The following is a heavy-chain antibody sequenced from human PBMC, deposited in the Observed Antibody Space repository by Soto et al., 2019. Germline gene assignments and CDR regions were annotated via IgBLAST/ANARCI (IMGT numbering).Heavy chain of an antibody. CDR3: ARLVSKSRVEAKWYYYSNSMEV. Sequence: SETLSLTCTVSGVTISSYYWSWILQPPWKGLEWIGYIYYSGSTNYNPSLKSRVTISVDTSKNQFSLKLSSVTAADTAVYYCARLVSKSRVEAKWYYYSNSMEVWGKGTTVNVSS. J-gene: IGHJ6*03. V-gene: IGHV4-59*08. D-gene: IGHD1-26*01. CDR2: IYYSGST. CDR1: GVTISSYY.